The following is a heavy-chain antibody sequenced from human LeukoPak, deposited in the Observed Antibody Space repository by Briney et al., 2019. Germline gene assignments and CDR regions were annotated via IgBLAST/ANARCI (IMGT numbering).Heavy chain of an antibody. V-gene: IGHV4-4*09. CDR3: ASSSGRTLDY. D-gene: IGHD1-26*01. CDR1: GGSISSYY. CDR2: IYTSGST. Sequence: ESSETLSLTCTVSGGSISSYYWSWIRQPPGKGLEWIGYIYTSGSTNYNPSLKSRVTISVDTSKNQFSLKLSSVTAADTAVYYCASSSGRTLDYWGQGTLVTVSS. J-gene: IGHJ4*02.